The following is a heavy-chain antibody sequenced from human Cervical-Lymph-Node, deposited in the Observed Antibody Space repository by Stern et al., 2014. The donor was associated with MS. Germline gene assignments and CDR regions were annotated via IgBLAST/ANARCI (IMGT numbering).Heavy chain of an antibody. CDR1: GGSISSSNF. J-gene: IGHJ4*02. CDR2: IHHSGNT. Sequence: VQLVESGPGLVKPSGTLSLTCAVSGGSISSSNFWSWVRQPPGKGLEWIGEIHHSGNTKYNTSLRRRVTISVDKSKNQFALQLSSVTAADTAMYYFARYSSCSGYYFDYWGQGTLVTVSS. D-gene: IGHD5-18*01. CDR3: ARYSSCSGYYFDY. V-gene: IGHV4-4*02.